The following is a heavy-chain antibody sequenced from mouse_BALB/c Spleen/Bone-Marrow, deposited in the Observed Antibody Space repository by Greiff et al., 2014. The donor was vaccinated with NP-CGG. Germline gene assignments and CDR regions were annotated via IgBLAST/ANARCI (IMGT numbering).Heavy chain of an antibody. CDR1: GFTFSSYG. D-gene: IGHD2-1*01. CDR3: ARGNYGNYVDYFDY. Sequence: EVQLVESGGGLVQPGGSLKLSCAASGFTFSSYGMSWVRQTPDKRLELVASINSNGGSTYYPDSVKGRFTISRDNAKNTLSLQMSSLTSEDTAMYYCARGNYGNYVDYFDYWGQGTTLTVSS. J-gene: IGHJ2*01. V-gene: IGHV5-6-3*01. CDR2: INSNGGST.